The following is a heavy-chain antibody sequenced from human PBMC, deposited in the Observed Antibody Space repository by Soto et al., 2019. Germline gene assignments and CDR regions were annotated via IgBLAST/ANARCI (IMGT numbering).Heavy chain of an antibody. V-gene: IGHV3-30*18. J-gene: IGHJ6*02. CDR2: ISYAGTSK. Sequence: QVQLVESGGGVVQPGRSLRLSCAASGFTFSDYAIHWVRHAPGKGLEWVAVISYAGTSKYYADSVRGRFTISRDNSKNTLYLQMNSLRAEDTAVYYCAKDQTIPDTAMPDFYYYGMDVWGQGTTVTVSS. D-gene: IGHD5-18*01. CDR3: AKDQTIPDTAMPDFYYYGMDV. CDR1: GFTFSDYA.